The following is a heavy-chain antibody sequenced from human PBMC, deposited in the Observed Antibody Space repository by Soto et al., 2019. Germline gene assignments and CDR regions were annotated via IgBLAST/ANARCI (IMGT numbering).Heavy chain of an antibody. CDR2: IIPIFGTA. Sequence: SVKVSCKASGGTFSSYAISWVRQAPGQGLEWMGGIIPIFGTANYAQKFQGRVTITADESTSTAYMELSSLRSEDTAVYYCASHSSGWYKNRPGRGAFDIWGQGTMVTVSS. D-gene: IGHD6-19*01. CDR3: ASHSSGWYKNRPGRGAFDI. J-gene: IGHJ3*02. V-gene: IGHV1-69*13. CDR1: GGTFSSYA.